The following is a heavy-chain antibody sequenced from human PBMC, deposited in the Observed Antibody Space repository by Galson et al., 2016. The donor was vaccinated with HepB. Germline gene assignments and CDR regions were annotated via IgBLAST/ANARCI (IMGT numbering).Heavy chain of an antibody. Sequence: SLRLSCAASGFTFTTYTMHWVRQAPGKGLEWVAAISYDGSNKYYADSVKGRFTISRDNSKNTFYLQMNSLRPEDTAVYFCARPTKSDRDCSSTRCFGGLGGYWGQGTLVTVSS. CDR1: GFTFTTYT. CDR3: ARPTKSDRDCSSTRCFGGLGGY. V-gene: IGHV3-30*04. J-gene: IGHJ4*02. CDR2: ISYDGSNK. D-gene: IGHD2-2*01.